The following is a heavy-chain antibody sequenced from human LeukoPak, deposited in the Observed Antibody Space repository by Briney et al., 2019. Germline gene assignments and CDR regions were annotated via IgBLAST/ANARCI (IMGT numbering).Heavy chain of an antibody. D-gene: IGHD3-22*01. J-gene: IGHJ4*02. Sequence: GGSLRLSCAASGFTFSSYAMSWVRQAPGKGLEWVSAISGSGGSTYYADSVKGRFTISRDNSKNTLYLQMNSLRAEDTAVYYCAKDWYYDSSGYPYYFDCWAREPWSPSPQ. CDR3: AKDWYYDSSGYPYYFDC. V-gene: IGHV3-23*01. CDR2: ISGSGGST. CDR1: GFTFSSYA.